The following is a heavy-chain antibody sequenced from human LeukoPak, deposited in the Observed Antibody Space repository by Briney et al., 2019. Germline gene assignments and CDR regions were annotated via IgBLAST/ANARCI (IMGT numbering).Heavy chain of an antibody. J-gene: IGHJ6*03. D-gene: IGHD5-24*01. CDR1: GFTFSSYA. V-gene: IGHV3-23*01. CDR2: ISGSGGST. Sequence: GGSLRLSCAASGFTFSSYAMSWVRQAPGKGLEWVSAISGSGGSTYYADSVKGRFTIPRDNSKNTLYLQMNSLRAEDTAVYYCAKMARGDYYYYYMDVWGKGTTVTVSS. CDR3: AKMARGDYYYYYMDV.